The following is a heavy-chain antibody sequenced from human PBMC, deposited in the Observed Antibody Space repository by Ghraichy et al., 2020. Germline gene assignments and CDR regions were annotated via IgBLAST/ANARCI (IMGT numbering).Heavy chain of an antibody. J-gene: IGHJ4*02. CDR1: GFTVSSNY. Sequence: GESLNISCAASGFTVSSNYMSWVRQAPGKGLEWVSVIYSGGSTYYADSVKGRFTISRHNSKNTLYLQMNSLRAEDTAVYYCSMRRRETVAAAGEKSDYWGQGTLVTVSS. CDR3: SMRRRETVAAAGEKSDY. V-gene: IGHV3-53*04. CDR2: IYSGGST. D-gene: IGHD6-13*01.